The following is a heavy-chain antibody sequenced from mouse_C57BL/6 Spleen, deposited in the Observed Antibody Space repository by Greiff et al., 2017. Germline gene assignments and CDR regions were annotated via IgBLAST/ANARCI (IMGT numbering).Heavy chain of an antibody. CDR1: GYTFTGYW. CDR2: ILPGSGST. V-gene: IGHV1-9*01. Sequence: VKLVESGAELMKPGASVKLSCKATGYTFTGYWIEWVKQRPGHGLEWIGEILPGSGSTNYNEKFKGKATFTADTSSNTAYMQLSSLTTEDSAIYYCARGGIYYDYDGVYYAMDYWGQGTSVTVSS. J-gene: IGHJ4*01. D-gene: IGHD2-4*01. CDR3: ARGGIYYDYDGVYYAMDY.